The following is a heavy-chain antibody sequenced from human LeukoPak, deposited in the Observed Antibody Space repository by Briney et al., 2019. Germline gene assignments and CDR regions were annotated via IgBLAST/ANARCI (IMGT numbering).Heavy chain of an antibody. V-gene: IGHV4-31*03. Sequence: SETLSLTCTVSGASINNGRYYWSWVRQHSEKGLEWIGSIYYSGSTNYNPSLKSRVTISVDKSKNQFSLKLSSVTAADTAVYYCARALRMIVVVTRLFDPWGQGTLVTVSS. CDR3: ARALRMIVVVTRLFDP. CDR2: IYYSGST. D-gene: IGHD3-22*01. CDR1: GASINNGRYY. J-gene: IGHJ5*02.